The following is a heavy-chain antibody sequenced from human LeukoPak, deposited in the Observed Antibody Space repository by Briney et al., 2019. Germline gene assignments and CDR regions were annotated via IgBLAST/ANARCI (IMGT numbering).Heavy chain of an antibody. CDR3: ATYYYGSGSNYHFDY. D-gene: IGHD3-10*01. J-gene: IGHJ4*02. CDR1: GGSFSGYY. V-gene: IGHV4-34*01. CDR2: INHSGST. Sequence: SETLSLTCAVYGGSFSGYYWSWIRQPPGKGLEWIGEINHSGSTNYNPSLKSRVTISVDTSKNQFSLKLSSVTAADTAVYYCATYYYGSGSNYHFDYWGQGTLVTVSS.